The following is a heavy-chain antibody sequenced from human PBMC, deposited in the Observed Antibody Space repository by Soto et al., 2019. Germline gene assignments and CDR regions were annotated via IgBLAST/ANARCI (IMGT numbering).Heavy chain of an antibody. J-gene: IGHJ6*02. CDR3: TRDLSGWPQFYYYYGMDV. CDR1: GFTFGDYA. CDR2: IRSKAYGGTT. V-gene: IGHV3-49*03. Sequence: PGGSLRLSCTASGFTFGDYAMSWFRQAPGKGLEWVGFIRSKAYGGTTEYAASVKGRFTISRDDSKSIAYLQMNSLKTEDTAVYYCTRDLSGWPQFYYYYGMDVWGQGTTVTVSS. D-gene: IGHD6-19*01.